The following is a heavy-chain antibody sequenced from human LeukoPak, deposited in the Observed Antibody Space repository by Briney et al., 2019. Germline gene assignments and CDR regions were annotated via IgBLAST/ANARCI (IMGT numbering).Heavy chain of an antibody. D-gene: IGHD5-24*01. CDR1: GFTFRIYG. V-gene: IGHV3-48*04. J-gene: IGHJ4*02. CDR3: ARATRNGYDY. CDR2: ISSGSDTI. Sequence: GGYLRLFCAASGFTFRIYGMNWVRQAPGKWPEWVSYISSGSDTIYYADCAKGRFTMSRDNAKNSLFLQMNSLRAEDTAVYYCARATRNGYDYWGQGTLVAVSS.